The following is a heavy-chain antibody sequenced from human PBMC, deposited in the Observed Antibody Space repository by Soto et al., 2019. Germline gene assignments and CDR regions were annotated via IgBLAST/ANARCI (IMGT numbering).Heavy chain of an antibody. CDR3: VKADCSSTNCYKAFDM. J-gene: IGHJ3*02. D-gene: IGHD2-2*02. V-gene: IGHV3-64D*06. CDR2: ISSNGGST. CDR1: GFTFSSYA. Sequence: GGSLRLSCSASGFTFSSYAIHWVRQAPGKGLEYVSAISSNGGSTYYADSVKGRFTISRDNSKNMMYLQMSRLRAEDTAVYYCVKADCSSTNCYKAFDMWGRGTMVT.